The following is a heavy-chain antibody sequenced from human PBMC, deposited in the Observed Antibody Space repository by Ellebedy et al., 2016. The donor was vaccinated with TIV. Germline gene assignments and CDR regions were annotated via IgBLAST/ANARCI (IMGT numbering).Heavy chain of an antibody. V-gene: IGHV1-69*10. CDR3: ARGHYNSSWYLVFDV. J-gene: IGHJ3*01. CDR2: IVPMFGIA. Sequence: SVKVSCXASGGTFNSYAINWVRQARQAPGQGLEWMGGIVPMFGIAQYAQKFQGRVTITADKSTNTAYMQLSSLRSEDTAVYYCARGHYNSSWYLVFDVWGQGTVVTVSS. D-gene: IGHD6-13*01. CDR1: GGTFNSYA.